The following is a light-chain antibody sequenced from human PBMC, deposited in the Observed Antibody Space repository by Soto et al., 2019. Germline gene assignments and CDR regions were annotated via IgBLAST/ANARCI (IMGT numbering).Light chain of an antibody. CDR2: DVS. J-gene: IGLJ1*01. CDR3: SSYTSSSTLLYV. V-gene: IGLV2-14*01. CDR1: SSDVGGYNY. Sequence: QSALTQPASVSGSPGQSITISCTGTSSDVGGYNYVSWYQQHPGKAPKLMIYDVSNRRSGVSNRFSGSKSGNTASLTISGLQAEDEADYYCSSYTSSSTLLYVFGTGTKLTVL.